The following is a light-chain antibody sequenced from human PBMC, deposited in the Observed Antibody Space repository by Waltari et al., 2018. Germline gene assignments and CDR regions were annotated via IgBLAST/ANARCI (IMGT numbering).Light chain of an antibody. J-gene: IGKJ2*01. Sequence: EIVLTQSPATLSLPPGEGATLSCRAGQSVSSSLAWYQQKPGQAPRLLIYDASNRATGIPARFSGSGSGTDFTLTISSLEPEDFAVYYCQQRSNWPPVTFGQGTKLEIK. CDR2: DAS. CDR1: QSVSSS. CDR3: QQRSNWPPVT. V-gene: IGKV3-11*01.